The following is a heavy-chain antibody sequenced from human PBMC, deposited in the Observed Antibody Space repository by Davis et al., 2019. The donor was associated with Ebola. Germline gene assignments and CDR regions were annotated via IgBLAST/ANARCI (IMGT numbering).Heavy chain of an antibody. CDR1: VGSFSGYY. D-gene: IGHD5-12*01. J-gene: IGHJ4*02. V-gene: IGHV4-34*01. CDR3: AGGGYGTSCDY. CDR2: INHSGST. Sequence: SETLSLTCAVYVGSFSGYYWSWIRQPPGEGLEWIGEINHSGSTNYNPSLMSRVTISADTSKNQFSLKLSSVTAADTAVYYCAGGGYGTSCDYWGQGTLVTVSS.